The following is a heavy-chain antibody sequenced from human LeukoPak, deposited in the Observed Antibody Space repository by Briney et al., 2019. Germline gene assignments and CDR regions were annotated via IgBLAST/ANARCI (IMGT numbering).Heavy chain of an antibody. V-gene: IGHV3-21*01. Sequence: GGSLRLSCAASGFTFCSDSMNWVRQAPRKGPEWVSSINSDGNYIYYAGSVKGRFTISRDNAENSLYLQMNSLRAEDTAVYYCVRDPWGTTRIGWFDPWGQGTLVTVSS. D-gene: IGHD1-7*01. CDR1: GFTFCSDS. J-gene: IGHJ5*02. CDR3: VRDPWGTTRIGWFDP. CDR2: INSDGNYI.